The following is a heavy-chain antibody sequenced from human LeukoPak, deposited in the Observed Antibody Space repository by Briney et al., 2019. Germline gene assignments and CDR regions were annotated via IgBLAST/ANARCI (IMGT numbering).Heavy chain of an antibody. CDR1: GFTFSSYG. CDR3: AKASNIVARPFDY. Sequence: GGSLRLSCAASGFTFSSYGMHWVRQAPGKGLEWVAVISYDGSNKYYADSVKGRFTISRDNSKNTVYLQMNSLRAEDTAVYYCAKASNIVARPFDYWGQGTLVTVSS. J-gene: IGHJ4*02. D-gene: IGHD6-6*01. V-gene: IGHV3-30*18. CDR2: ISYDGSNK.